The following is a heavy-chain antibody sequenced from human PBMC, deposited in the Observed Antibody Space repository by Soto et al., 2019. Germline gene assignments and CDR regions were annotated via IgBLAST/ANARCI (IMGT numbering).Heavy chain of an antibody. CDR3: AREYTYGSNFFDC. D-gene: IGHD2-2*02. Sequence: QVQLQESGPGLVKPSQTLSLTCTVSGGSISSAAYYWSWIRQHPGKGLEWIGYISHSGSTYYNPSLRSRVIISVDTSKSQFSLSLTSVTPADAAVYCCAREYTYGSNFFDCWGQGALVTVSS. J-gene: IGHJ4*02. CDR1: GGSISSAAYY. CDR2: ISHSGST. V-gene: IGHV4-31*03.